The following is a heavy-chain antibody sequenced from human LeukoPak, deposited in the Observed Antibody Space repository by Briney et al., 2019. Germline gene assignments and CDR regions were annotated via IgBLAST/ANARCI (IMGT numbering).Heavy chain of an antibody. D-gene: IGHD6-13*01. CDR1: GGSISSYY. J-gene: IGHJ4*02. Sequence: SETLSLTCTVSGGSISSYYWSWIRQPPGKGLEWIGYIYYSGSTNYNPSLKSRVTISVDKSKSQISLKLNSVTAADTAVYYCARDPVAAAGTALDYWGQGTLVTVSS. V-gene: IGHV4-59*12. CDR2: IYYSGST. CDR3: ARDPVAAAGTALDY.